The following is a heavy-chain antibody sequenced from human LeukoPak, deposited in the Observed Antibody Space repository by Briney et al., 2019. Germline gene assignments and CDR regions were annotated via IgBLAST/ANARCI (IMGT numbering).Heavy chain of an antibody. CDR1: GFTLSNYW. CDR2: INSDGGTT. Sequence: AGGSLRLSCAASGFTLSNYWMHWVRQAPGKGLVWVSRINSDGGTTSYADSVKGRFTISRDNAKNSLYLQMNSLRAEDTAVYYCARPQVTADAFDIWGQGTMVTVSS. D-gene: IGHD2-21*02. V-gene: IGHV3-74*01. CDR3: ARPQVTADAFDI. J-gene: IGHJ3*02.